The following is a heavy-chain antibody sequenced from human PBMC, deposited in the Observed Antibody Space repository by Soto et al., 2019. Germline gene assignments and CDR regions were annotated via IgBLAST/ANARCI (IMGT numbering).Heavy chain of an antibody. J-gene: IGHJ6*02. CDR1: GGSVSSGGDY. CDR2: IYYSGST. Sequence: ILALTCTVSGGSVSSGGDYGSWIRQHPGKGLEWIGYIYYSGSTYYNPSLKSRVTISVDTSKNQFSLKLSSVTAADTAVYYCARSNDPAAAHYYYYYGMDVWGQGTTVTGSS. V-gene: IGHV4-31*03. CDR3: ARSNDPAAAHYYYYYGMDV. D-gene: IGHD2-2*01.